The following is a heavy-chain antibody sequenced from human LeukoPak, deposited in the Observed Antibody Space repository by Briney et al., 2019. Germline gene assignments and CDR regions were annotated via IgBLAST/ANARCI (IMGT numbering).Heavy chain of an antibody. CDR1: GGSISSGSYY. CDR2: IYTSGST. V-gene: IGHV4-61*02. Sequence: SQTLSLTCTVSGGSISSGSYYWSWIRQPAGKGLERIGRIYTSGSTNYNPSLESRVTISVDTSKNQFSLKLSSVTASDTAVYYCAGLLGYCSGTSCYRGFDYWGQGTLVTVSS. D-gene: IGHD2-2*02. CDR3: AGLLGYCSGTSCYRGFDY. J-gene: IGHJ4*02.